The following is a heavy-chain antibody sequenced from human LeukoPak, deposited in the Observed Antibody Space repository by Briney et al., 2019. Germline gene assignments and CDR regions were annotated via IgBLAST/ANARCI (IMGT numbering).Heavy chain of an antibody. CDR3: AKGGGLGSGSYFVIYYYYMDV. J-gene: IGHJ6*03. V-gene: IGHV3-23*01. CDR1: GFTFSSSG. CDR2: ISGSGGRT. Sequence: SGGSLRLSCAASGFTFSSSGMTWVRQAPGKGLEWVSAISGSGGRTYYADSVKGRFTISRDNSKNTLYLQMNSLRAEDTAVYYCAKGGGLGSGSYFVIYYYYMDVWGKGTTVTVSS. D-gene: IGHD3-10*01.